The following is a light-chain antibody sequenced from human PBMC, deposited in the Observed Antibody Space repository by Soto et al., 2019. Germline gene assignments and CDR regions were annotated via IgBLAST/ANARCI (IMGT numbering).Light chain of an antibody. J-gene: IGLJ2*01. V-gene: IGLV1-40*01. CDR3: HSYYVSLRGPA. CDR2: DNS. Sequence: QPVLTQPPSLSGAPGQRVTISCTGSRSNIGAGYDVHWYQHLPGTAPKVLIFDNSNRPSGVPDRFSGSKSGTSAALAITGLQAEDEAVYYCHSYYVSLRGPAFGGGTKVTVL. CDR1: RSNIGAGYD.